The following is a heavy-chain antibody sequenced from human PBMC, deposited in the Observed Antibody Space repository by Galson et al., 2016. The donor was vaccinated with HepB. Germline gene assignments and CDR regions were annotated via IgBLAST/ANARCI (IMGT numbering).Heavy chain of an antibody. CDR3: GKHGGFDY. CDR2: ITNSGGAT. D-gene: IGHD3-16*01. J-gene: IGHJ4*02. Sequence: SLRLSCAASGFSFSTSGMSWVRQTPGRGLEWVSGITNSGGATHYADSVKGRFTISRDNSKNTLYLYMNSLRAGDTAVYYCGKHGGFDYWGQGALVTASS. CDR1: GFSFSTSG. V-gene: IGHV3-23*01.